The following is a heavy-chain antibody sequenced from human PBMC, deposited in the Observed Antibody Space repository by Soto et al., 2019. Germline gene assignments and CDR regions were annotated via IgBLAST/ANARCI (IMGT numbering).Heavy chain of an antibody. CDR3: ARGNDWKSSTFDI. CDR2: VYYSGGT. V-gene: IGHV4-59*11. D-gene: IGHD2-21*01. J-gene: IGHJ3*02. CDR1: GGSLTDHY. Sequence: PSETLSLTCTVAGGSLTDHYWNWFRQSPGKGLHWIGYVYYSGGTNYNPSLKSRVTMSVDTSKSQFSLNLRSVTAADTAVYYCARGNDWKSSTFDIWGQGTMVTVSS.